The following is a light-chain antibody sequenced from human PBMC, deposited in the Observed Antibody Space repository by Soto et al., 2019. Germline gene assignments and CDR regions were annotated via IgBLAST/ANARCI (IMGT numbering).Light chain of an antibody. CDR1: QNVSIY. J-gene: IGKJ4*01. CDR2: DAT. Sequence: EVVLTQSPATLSLSPGERATLSCRASQNVSIYLAWYQQKPGQVPRLLIYDATNRAAGIPPRFSGSGSATDFTLIISSLETEDFAVYYCQQRYSWPPLTFGGGTKVEIK. CDR3: QQRYSWPPLT. V-gene: IGKV3-11*01.